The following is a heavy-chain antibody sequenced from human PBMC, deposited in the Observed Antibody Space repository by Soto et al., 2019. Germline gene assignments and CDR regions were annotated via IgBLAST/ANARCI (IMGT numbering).Heavy chain of an antibody. D-gene: IGHD2-21*01. Sequence: PGGSLRLSCAASGFTFTNYAMTWARQAPGKGLEWVSSLLRSGSTTYYSDSVKGRFTISSDISANSLSLQMDSPRAEDTAVYYFAKDAVSGDGIWLLDSWGQGTVVTVSS. V-gene: IGHV3-23*01. CDR1: GFTFTNYA. CDR2: LLRSGSTT. J-gene: IGHJ4*02. CDR3: AKDAVSGDGIWLLDS.